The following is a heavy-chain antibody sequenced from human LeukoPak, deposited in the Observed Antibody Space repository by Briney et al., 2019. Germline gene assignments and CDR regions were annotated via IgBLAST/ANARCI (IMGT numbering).Heavy chain of an antibody. V-gene: IGHV1-69*13. CDR1: GGTFRNHA. Sequence: GASVKVSCKASGGTFRNHAISWVRQAPGQGLEWMGGIIPMFGKANYAQRFQGRVTITADESTSTAYMELSSLRSEDTAVYYCARVHEDFVMVVPATSDAFDIWGQGTMVTVSS. D-gene: IGHD2-15*01. CDR2: IIPMFGKA. CDR3: ARVHEDFVMVVPATSDAFDI. J-gene: IGHJ3*02.